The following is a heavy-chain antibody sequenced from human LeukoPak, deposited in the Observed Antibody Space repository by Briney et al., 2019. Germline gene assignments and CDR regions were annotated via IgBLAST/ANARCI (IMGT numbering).Heavy chain of an antibody. CDR3: ALLLQGMIDY. Sequence: GGSLRLSCAASGLTFSSHWMHWVRQAPGKGLVWVSRITNDGSSTTYADSVKGRFTISRDNAKNTLYLQMNSLRAEDTAEYYCALLLQGMIDYWGQGTLVTVSS. CDR1: GLTFSSHW. V-gene: IGHV3-74*01. J-gene: IGHJ4*02. D-gene: IGHD3-22*01. CDR2: ITNDGSST.